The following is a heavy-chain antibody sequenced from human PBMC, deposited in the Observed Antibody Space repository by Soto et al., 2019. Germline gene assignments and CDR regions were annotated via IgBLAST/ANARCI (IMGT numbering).Heavy chain of an antibody. Sequence: QVLLQESGPGLVKPSETLSLTCTVSGGTISRYYWSWIRQPPGKGLEWIGYMYNTGSTVYNPSFKSRVTISVDTSKNQFSLKLNSVTAADAAVYYCARVLWGYCGTDCYPLDVWGQGTTVTVSS. CDR3: ARVLWGYCGTDCYPLDV. CDR1: GGTISRYY. V-gene: IGHV4-59*01. J-gene: IGHJ6*02. CDR2: MYNTGST. D-gene: IGHD2-21*02.